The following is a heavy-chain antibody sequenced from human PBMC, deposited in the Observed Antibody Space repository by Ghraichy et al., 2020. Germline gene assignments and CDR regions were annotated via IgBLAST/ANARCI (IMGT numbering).Heavy chain of an antibody. D-gene: IGHD2-21*01. Sequence: SETLYLTCTVSGGSIRSSNFYWGWIRQPPGKGPEWLGSIHHTGSTYHNPSLESRHTISVDTSKNLFSLKLTSVTAADPAVYFCAGSFAVIRYFDLWGRGTLVTVSS. J-gene: IGHJ2*01. CDR1: GGSIRSSNFY. CDR2: IHHTGST. V-gene: IGHV4-39*01. CDR3: AGSFAVIRYFDL.